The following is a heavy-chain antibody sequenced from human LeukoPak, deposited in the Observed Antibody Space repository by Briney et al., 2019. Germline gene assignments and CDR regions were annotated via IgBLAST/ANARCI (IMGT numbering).Heavy chain of an antibody. CDR3: ARDDLIYNYYGMDV. V-gene: IGHV3-21*01. Sequence: GGSLRLSCTASRSTFSSYSMNWVRQAPGKGLEWVSSISSSSDYIYYADSVKGRFTISRDNAKNSLFLQMNSLRAEDTAVYYCARDDLIYNYYGMDVWGQGTTVTVSS. CDR2: ISSSSDYI. J-gene: IGHJ6*02. CDR1: RSTFSSYS.